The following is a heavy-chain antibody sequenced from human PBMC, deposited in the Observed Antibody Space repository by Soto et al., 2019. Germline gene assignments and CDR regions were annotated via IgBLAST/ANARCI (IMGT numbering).Heavy chain of an antibody. J-gene: IGHJ4*02. CDR3: ARIFDFWSGYYFSY. Sequence: QITLKESGPTLVKPTQTLTLTCTFSGFSLSTSGVAVGWIRQAPRKAPEWLAFIFWDDDKRYSPSLENRLTTPKDTPKNQVVLTMTNRDPVDTATYYCARIFDFWSGYYFSYWGRGTLFTVSS. CDR2: IFWDDDK. D-gene: IGHD3-3*01. V-gene: IGHV2-5*02. CDR1: GFSLSTSGVA.